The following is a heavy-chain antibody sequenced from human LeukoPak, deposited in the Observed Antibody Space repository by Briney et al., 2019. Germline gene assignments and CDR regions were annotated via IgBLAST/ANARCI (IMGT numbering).Heavy chain of an antibody. V-gene: IGHV4-4*07. CDR2: VYTSGST. CDR1: GGSISSSY. CDR3: ARGGAYCGGDCYGP. Sequence: SETLSLTCTVSGGSISSSYWSWIRRTAGQGLEWIGRVYTSGSTSYNPSLKSRVTISVDTSKNQFSLKLSSVTAADTAVYYCARGGAYCGGDCYGPWGQGTLVTVSS. J-gene: IGHJ4*02. D-gene: IGHD2-21*02.